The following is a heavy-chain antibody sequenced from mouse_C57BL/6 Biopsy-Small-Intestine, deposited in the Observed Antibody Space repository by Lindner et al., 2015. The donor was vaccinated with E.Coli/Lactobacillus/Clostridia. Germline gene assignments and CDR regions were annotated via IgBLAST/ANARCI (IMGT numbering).Heavy chain of an antibody. V-gene: IGHV1-42*01. D-gene: IGHD2-12*01. J-gene: IGHJ1*03. Sequence: QLQESGPELVKPGASVKISCKASGYSFTGYYMNWVKQSPEKSLEWIGEINPSTGGTTYNQKFKAKATLTVDKSSSTAYMQLKSLTSEDSAVYYCARGTYYSNWYFDAWGTGTTVTVSS. CDR1: GYSFTGYY. CDR3: ARGTYYSNWYFDA. CDR2: INPSTGGT.